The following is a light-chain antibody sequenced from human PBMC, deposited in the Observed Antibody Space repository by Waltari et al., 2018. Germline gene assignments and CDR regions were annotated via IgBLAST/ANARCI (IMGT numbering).Light chain of an antibody. CDR1: QSFSRA. CDR3: QHYLRLPVT. J-gene: IGKJ1*01. CDR2: DAS. V-gene: IGKV3-20*01. Sequence: TLSCRASQSFSRALAWYQQKPGQAPRLLIYDASTRAIGIPDRFSGGGSGTDFSLTISRLEPEDFAVYYCQHYLRLPVTFGQGTTVEIK.